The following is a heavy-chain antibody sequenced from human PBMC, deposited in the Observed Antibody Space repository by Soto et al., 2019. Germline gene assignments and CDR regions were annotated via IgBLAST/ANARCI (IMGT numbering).Heavy chain of an antibody. Sequence: EVQLVESGGGLVQPGGSLRLACAGSGFRVSDYWMHWVRQAPGKGLVWVARVSTEGSKEYADFVKGRFTLSKDNAKNTLYLEMDSLSVEDTALYYCTAPARNGMGVWGQGTKVTVAS. CDR2: VSTEGSK. J-gene: IGHJ6*02. CDR1: GFRVSDYW. V-gene: IGHV3-74*01. CDR3: TAPARNGMGV.